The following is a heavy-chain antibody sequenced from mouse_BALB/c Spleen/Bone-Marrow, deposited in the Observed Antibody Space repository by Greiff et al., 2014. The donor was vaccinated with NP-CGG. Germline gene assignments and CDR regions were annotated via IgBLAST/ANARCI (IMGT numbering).Heavy chain of an antibody. CDR1: GYTFTSSW. Sequence: VQLQQSGSVLVRPGASVKLSCKASGYTFTSSWMHWANQRPGQGLEWIGEIHPNSGNTNYNEKFKGKATLTVDTSSSTAYVDLSSLTSEDSAVYYCARELGRGYYFDYWGQGTTLTVSS. CDR3: ARELGRGYYFDY. V-gene: IGHV1S130*01. CDR2: IHPNSGNT. J-gene: IGHJ2*01. D-gene: IGHD4-1*01.